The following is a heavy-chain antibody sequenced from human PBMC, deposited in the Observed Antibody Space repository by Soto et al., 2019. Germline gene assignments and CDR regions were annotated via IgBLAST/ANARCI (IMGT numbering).Heavy chain of an antibody. CDR1: GFTFSSYA. CDR3: ARDAYSSDGGY. CDR2: ISYDGSNK. D-gene: IGHD6-19*01. V-gene: IGHV3-30-3*01. Sequence: PGGSLRLSCAASGFTFSSYAMHWVRQAPGKGLEWVAVISYDGSNKYYADSVKGRFTISRDNSKNTLYLQMNSLRAEDTAVYYCARDAYSSDGGYWGQGTLVTVSS. J-gene: IGHJ4*02.